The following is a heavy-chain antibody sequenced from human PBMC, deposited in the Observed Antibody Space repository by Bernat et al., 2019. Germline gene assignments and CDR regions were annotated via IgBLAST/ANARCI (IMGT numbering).Heavy chain of an antibody. CDR3: ATSSGWNHFGDH. V-gene: IGHV3-33*01. J-gene: IGHJ5*02. CDR2: IWYDGSNK. CDR1: GFIFSRYG. Sequence: QVQLVESGGGVVQPGRSLRLSCAASGFIFSRYGMLWVRQAPGKGLEWVAVIWYDGSNKYYGDSVKGRFTISRDDSKNTLYLQMSSLRAEDTAVYYCATSSGWNHFGDHWGQGTLVSVSS. D-gene: IGHD6-19*01.